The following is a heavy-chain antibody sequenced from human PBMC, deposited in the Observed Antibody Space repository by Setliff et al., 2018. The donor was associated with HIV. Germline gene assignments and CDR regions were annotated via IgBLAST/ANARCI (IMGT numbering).Heavy chain of an antibody. Sequence: PGGSLRLSCAASGFTFSSHGMYWVRQAPGKGLEWVAFIRYDGSNEYYVDSVKGRFTISRDNSKNTLYLQMTSLRTEDTAMYYCAKGSLAAVGPYYCYYWGQGTLVTVSS. CDR2: IRYDGSNE. CDR1: GFTFSSHG. V-gene: IGHV3-30*02. CDR3: AKGSLAAVGPYYCYY. J-gene: IGHJ4*02. D-gene: IGHD6-13*01.